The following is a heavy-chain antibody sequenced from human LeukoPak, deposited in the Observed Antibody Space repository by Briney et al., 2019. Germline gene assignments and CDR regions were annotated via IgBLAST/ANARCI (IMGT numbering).Heavy chain of an antibody. J-gene: IGHJ6*03. CDR2: ISGSGGST. Sequence: GGSLRLSCAASGFTFSSYGMSWVRQAPGKGLEWVSAISGSGGSTYYADSVKGRFTISRDNSKNTLYLQMNSLRAEDTAVYYCAKIASIAARQFRTNSYMDVWGKGTTVTVSS. CDR3: AKIASIAARQFRTNSYMDV. V-gene: IGHV3-23*01. D-gene: IGHD6-6*01. CDR1: GFTFSSYG.